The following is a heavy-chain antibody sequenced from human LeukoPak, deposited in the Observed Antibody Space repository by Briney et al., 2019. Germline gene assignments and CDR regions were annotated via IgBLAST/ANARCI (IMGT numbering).Heavy chain of an antibody. V-gene: IGHV5-51*01. CDR3: ARLGGYDFWSGDYYYVMDV. D-gene: IGHD3-3*01. CDR2: IYPGDSDT. J-gene: IGHJ6*02. CDR1: GYSFPTYW. Sequence: GESLKISCKGSGYSFPTYWIVWLRQMPGKGLEWMGIIYPGDSDTRYSPSFQGQVTISADKSISTAYLQWSSLKASDTAMYYCARLGGYDFWSGDYYYVMDVWGQGTTVTVSS.